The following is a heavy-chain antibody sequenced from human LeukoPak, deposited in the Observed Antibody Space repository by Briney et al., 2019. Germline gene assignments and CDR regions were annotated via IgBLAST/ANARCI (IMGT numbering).Heavy chain of an antibody. D-gene: IGHD3-3*01. CDR3: ARDRAWNYFDY. CDR2: ISNDGSRK. Sequence: GGSLRLSCAPSGFAFSRHGMHWVRQAPGKGLEWVAIISNDGSRKYYGHSVEGRFTISRDNSKNTLYLQMDSLRAEDTAVYYCARDRAWNYFDYWGQGTLVTVSS. V-gene: IGHV3-30*03. CDR1: GFAFSRHG. J-gene: IGHJ4*02.